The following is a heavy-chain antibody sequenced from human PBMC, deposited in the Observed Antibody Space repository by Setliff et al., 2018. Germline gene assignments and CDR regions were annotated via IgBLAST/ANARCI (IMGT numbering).Heavy chain of an antibody. J-gene: IGHJ5*02. CDR3: ARGPYNIYDRSGYGFTNWFDP. CDR2: IYYSGST. D-gene: IGHD3-22*01. V-gene: IGHV4-39*07. Sequence: SETLSLTCTVSGGSISTSSYYWGWIRQPPGKGLEWIGSIYYSGSTYYNPSLKSRVTISVDTSKKQFSLKLSSVTAADTAVYYCARGPYNIYDRSGYGFTNWFDPRGQGILVTVSS. CDR1: GGSISTSSYY.